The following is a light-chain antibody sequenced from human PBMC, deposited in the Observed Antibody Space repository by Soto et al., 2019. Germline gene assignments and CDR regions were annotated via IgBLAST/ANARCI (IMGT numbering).Light chain of an antibody. V-gene: IGLV2-8*01. Sequence: QSVLTQPPSASGSPGQSVTISCTGTSSDVGAYIYVSWYQQHPGKAPKLIIYEVNKRPSGVPDRFSGSKSGNTASPTVSGLQAEDEADYYCSSYAGSSNVFGTGTKLTVL. CDR1: SSDVGAYIY. J-gene: IGLJ1*01. CDR2: EVN. CDR3: SSYAGSSNV.